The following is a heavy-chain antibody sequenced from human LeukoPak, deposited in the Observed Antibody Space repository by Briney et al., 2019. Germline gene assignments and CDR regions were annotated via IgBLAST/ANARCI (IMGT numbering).Heavy chain of an antibody. CDR1: GTSMTNTPSY. V-gene: IGHV4-39*07. J-gene: IGHJ5*02. CDR3: ARYIVVVVAATPGLIGWFDP. D-gene: IGHD2-15*01. Sequence: SETLSLTCSVSGTSMTNTPSYWGWVRHSPGKGLEWIATMYYSGSTYYNPSLKSRVTISVDTSKNQFSLKLSSVTAADTAVYYCARYIVVVVAATPGLIGWFDPWGQGTLVTVSS. CDR2: MYYSGST.